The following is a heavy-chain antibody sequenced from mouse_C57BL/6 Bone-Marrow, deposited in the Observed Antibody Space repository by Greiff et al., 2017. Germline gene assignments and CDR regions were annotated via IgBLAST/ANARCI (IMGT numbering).Heavy chain of an antibody. CDR1: GYAFSSSW. Sequence: QVQLQQSGPELVKPGASVKISCKASGYAFSSSWMNWVKQRPGKGLEWIGRIYPGDGDTNYNGKFKGKATLTADKSSSTAYMQLSSLTSEDSAVYFCATELGHFDYWGQGTTLTVSS. V-gene: IGHV1-82*01. D-gene: IGHD4-1*01. CDR3: ATELGHFDY. CDR2: IYPGDGDT. J-gene: IGHJ2*01.